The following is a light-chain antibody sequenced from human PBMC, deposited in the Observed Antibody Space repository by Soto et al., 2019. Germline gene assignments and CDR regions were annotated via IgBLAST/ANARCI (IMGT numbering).Light chain of an antibody. CDR2: GAS. J-gene: IGKJ4*01. V-gene: IGKV3-15*01. CDR1: QSVTDK. CDR3: QQYNHWPLT. Sequence: EVVMTQSPATLSVSPGERATLSCRASQSVTDKLAWFQQKPGQAPRLLIYGASTRAAGIPARFSRSGSGTEFTLTISSLQSEDSAVYYCQQYNHWPLTFGGGTTVEIK.